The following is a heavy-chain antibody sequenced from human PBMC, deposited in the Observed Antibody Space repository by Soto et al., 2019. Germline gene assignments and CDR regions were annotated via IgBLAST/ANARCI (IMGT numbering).Heavy chain of an antibody. J-gene: IGHJ4*02. CDR1: RFTFSTYS. Sequence: EVQLVESGGGLVKPGGSLRLSCAASRFTFSTYSMNWVRQAPGKGLEWVSSISSSSSYISYADSVKGRFTISRDNAKNSLYLQMNSLRAEDTAVYYCVRAATAEYYFDLWGQGTLVTVSS. CDR3: VRAATAEYYFDL. CDR2: ISSSSSYI. V-gene: IGHV3-21*01.